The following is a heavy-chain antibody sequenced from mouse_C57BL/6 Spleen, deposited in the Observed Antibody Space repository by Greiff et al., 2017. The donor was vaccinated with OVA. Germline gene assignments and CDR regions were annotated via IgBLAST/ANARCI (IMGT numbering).Heavy chain of an antibody. V-gene: IGHV5-17*01. Sequence: EVNVVESGGGLVKPGGSLKLSCAASGFTFSDYGMHWVRQAPEKGLEWVAYISSGSSTIYYADTVKGRFTISRDNAKNTLFLQMTSLRSEDTAMYYCARRAPTVVASYYFDYWGQGTTLTVSS. CDR3: ARRAPTVVASYYFDY. D-gene: IGHD1-1*01. CDR1: GFTFSDYG. CDR2: ISSGSSTI. J-gene: IGHJ2*01.